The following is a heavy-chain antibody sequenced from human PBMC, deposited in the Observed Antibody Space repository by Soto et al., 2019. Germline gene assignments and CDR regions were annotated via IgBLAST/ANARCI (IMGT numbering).Heavy chain of an antibody. Sequence: EVQLVESGGGLVQPGGSLRLSCVASGFTFSVYWMTWVRQAPGKGLEWVANVKQDGSEENYVGSVKGQFTISRDNAKKPVYLQMNPLRGGDTALYYWARGAFPTWGSYPLDYWGQGTLVTVSS. CDR3: ARGAFPTWGSYPLDY. CDR2: VKQDGSEE. V-gene: IGHV3-7*04. J-gene: IGHJ4*02. D-gene: IGHD3-16*02. CDR1: GFTFSVYW.